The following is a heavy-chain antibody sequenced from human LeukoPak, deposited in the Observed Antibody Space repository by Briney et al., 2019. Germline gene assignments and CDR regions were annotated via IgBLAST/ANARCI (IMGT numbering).Heavy chain of an antibody. CDR2: ISYDGSNK. V-gene: IGHV3-30*18. Sequence: GGSLRLSCAASGFTFSSYGMHWVRQAPGKGLEWVAVISYDGSNKYYADSVKGRFTISRDNSKNTLYLQMNSLRAEDTAVYYCAKGSVAVAEDAFDIWGQGAMVTVSS. D-gene: IGHD6-19*01. CDR1: GFTFSSYG. J-gene: IGHJ3*02. CDR3: AKGSVAVAEDAFDI.